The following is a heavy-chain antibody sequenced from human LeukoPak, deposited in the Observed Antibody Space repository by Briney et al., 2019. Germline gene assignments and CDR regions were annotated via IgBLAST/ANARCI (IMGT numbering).Heavy chain of an antibody. D-gene: IGHD3-9*01. CDR3: ARETDILTGYNDY. CDR1: GFTFSDYY. Sequence: GGSLRLSCAASGFTFSDYYMSWIRQAPGKGLEWVSYISSSSGYTNYADSVKGRFTISRDNAKNSLYLQMNSLRAEDTAVYYCARETDILTGYNDYWGQGTLVTVSS. CDR2: ISSSSGYT. J-gene: IGHJ4*02. V-gene: IGHV3-11*06.